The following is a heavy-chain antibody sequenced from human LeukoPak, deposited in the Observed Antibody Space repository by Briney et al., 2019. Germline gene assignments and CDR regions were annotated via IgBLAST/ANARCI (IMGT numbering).Heavy chain of an antibody. J-gene: IGHJ4*02. D-gene: IGHD6-13*01. V-gene: IGHV1-2*04. Sequence: ASVKVSCKASGYTFTGYYMHWVRQAPGQGLEWMGWINPNSGGTNYAQKFQGWVTMTRDTSISTAYMELSRLRSDDTAVYYCARGDSSSWYWYYWGQGTLVTVSS. CDR1: GYTFTGYY. CDR3: ARGDSSSWYWYY. CDR2: INPNSGGT.